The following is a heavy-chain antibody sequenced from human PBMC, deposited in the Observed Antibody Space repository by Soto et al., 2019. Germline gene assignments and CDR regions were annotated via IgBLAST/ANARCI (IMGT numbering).Heavy chain of an antibody. V-gene: IGHV3-74*01. D-gene: IGHD5-18*01. CDR2: IYSDGSRT. CDR3: VRGYNYGSYPYYYYTMDV. J-gene: IGHJ6*02. CDR1: GFTFSSYW. Sequence: GGSLRLSCAASGFTFSSYWMHWVRQAPGKGLVWVSRIYSDGSRTDYADSVKGRFIISRDNAKNTLNLQMISLRVEDTAVYYCVRGYNYGSYPYYYYTMDVWGQGTTVTVSS.